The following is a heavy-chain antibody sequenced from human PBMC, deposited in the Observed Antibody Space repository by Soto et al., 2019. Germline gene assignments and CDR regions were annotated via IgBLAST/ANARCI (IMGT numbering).Heavy chain of an antibody. V-gene: IGHV1-18*03. CDR1: GYTFSNYG. Sequence: ASVKVSCKASGYTFSNYGISWVRQAPGQGLEWMGWINAYNGNTNYAQKFQGRVTMTTDTSTSAAYMELRSLRSDDMAVYYCARDNREYSSSSRNPGPYWGQGXLVTVSS. CDR3: ARDNREYSSSSRNPGPY. CDR2: INAYNGNT. J-gene: IGHJ4*02. D-gene: IGHD6-6*01.